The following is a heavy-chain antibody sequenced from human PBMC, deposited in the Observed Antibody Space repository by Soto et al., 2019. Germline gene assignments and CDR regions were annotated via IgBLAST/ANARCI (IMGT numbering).Heavy chain of an antibody. D-gene: IGHD1-1*01. Sequence: SETLSLTCIVSGGPISRYYWNWIRQPPGKGLEWLGYIYYSGSTNYNPSLESRVTISVDTSKNQFSLRLTSVTAEDTAVYYCATSYGNARYTYWGQGTQVTVSS. CDR2: IYYSGST. V-gene: IGHV4-59*01. J-gene: IGHJ4*02. CDR3: ATSYGNARYTY. CDR1: GGPISRYY.